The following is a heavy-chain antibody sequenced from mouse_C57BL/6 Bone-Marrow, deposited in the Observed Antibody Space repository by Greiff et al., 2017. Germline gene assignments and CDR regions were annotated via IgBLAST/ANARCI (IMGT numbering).Heavy chain of an antibody. V-gene: IGHV1-82*01. J-gene: IGHJ2*01. CDR1: GYAFSSSW. CDR2: IYPGDGDT. Sequence: VKLQESGPELVKPGASVKISCKASGYAFSSSWMNWVKQRPGKGLEWIGRIYPGDGDTNYNGKFKGKATLTADKSSSTAYMQLSSLTSEDSAVYFCARRCFDYWGQGTTLTVSS. CDR3: ARRCFDY.